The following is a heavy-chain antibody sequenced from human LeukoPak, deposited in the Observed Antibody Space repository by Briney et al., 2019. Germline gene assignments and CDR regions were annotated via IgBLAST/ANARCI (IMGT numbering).Heavy chain of an antibody. D-gene: IGHD2-15*01. Sequence: TPSQTLSLTCTVSGGSISSDYCSWIRQPPGKGLEWIGYIYYSGSTNYNPSLKSRVTISVDTSKNQFSLKLSSVTAADTAVYYCARGHTLNPNRLFYWGQGTLVTVSS. V-gene: IGHV4-59*01. J-gene: IGHJ4*02. CDR1: GGSISSDY. CDR3: ARGHTLNPNRLFY. CDR2: IYYSGST.